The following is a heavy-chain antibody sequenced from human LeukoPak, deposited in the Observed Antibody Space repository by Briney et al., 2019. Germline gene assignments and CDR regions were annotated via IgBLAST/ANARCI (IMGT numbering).Heavy chain of an antibody. J-gene: IGHJ3*02. CDR1: GFTFSSYG. D-gene: IGHD1-26*01. V-gene: IGHV3-53*01. CDR2: IYSGGST. Sequence: GRSLRLSCAASGFTFSSYGMHWVRQAPGKGLEWVSVIYSGGSTYYADSVRGRFTISRDNSKNTLYLQMNSLRAEDTAVYYCAGRRVGVTPPGAFDIWGQGTMVTVSS. CDR3: AGRRVGVTPPGAFDI.